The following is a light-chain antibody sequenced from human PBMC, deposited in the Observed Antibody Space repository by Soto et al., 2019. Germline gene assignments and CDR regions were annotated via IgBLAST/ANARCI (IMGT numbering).Light chain of an antibody. CDR2: GAS. J-gene: IGKJ2*01. CDR3: QQYGSSLFT. Sequence: EIVLTQSPGTLSLSPGERATLSCRASQSVTSSYLAWYHQRPGQAPRLLIYGASTRATGIPDRFSGSGSGTDFTLTISRLEPEDFAMYYCQQYGSSLFTFGQGTKVEI. CDR1: QSVTSSY. V-gene: IGKV3-20*01.